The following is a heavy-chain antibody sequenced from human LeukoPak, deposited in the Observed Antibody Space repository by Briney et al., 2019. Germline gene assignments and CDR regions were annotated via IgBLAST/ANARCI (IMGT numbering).Heavy chain of an antibody. D-gene: IGHD3-22*01. CDR1: GFTFSSYW. CDR2: IKQDGSEK. V-gene: IGHV3-7*01. Sequence: PGGSLRLSCAASGFTFSSYWMSWVRQAPGQGLEWVANIKQDGSEKYYVDSVKGRFTISRDNAKNSLYLQMNSLRAEDTAVYYCAREYYYDSSGYYCWGQGTLVTVSS. J-gene: IGHJ4*02. CDR3: AREYYYDSSGYYC.